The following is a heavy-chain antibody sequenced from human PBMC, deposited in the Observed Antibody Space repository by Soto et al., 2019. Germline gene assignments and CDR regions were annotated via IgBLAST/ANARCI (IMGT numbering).Heavy chain of an antibody. Sequence: GESLKISCAASGFTFSSYAMSWVRQAPGKGLEWVSAISGSGGSTYYADSVKGRFTISRDNSKNTLYLQMNSLRAEDTAVYYCALRWSSSSPPDYWGQGTLVTVSS. V-gene: IGHV3-23*01. J-gene: IGHJ4*02. CDR3: ALRWSSSSPPDY. D-gene: IGHD6-6*01. CDR2: ISGSGGST. CDR1: GFTFSSYA.